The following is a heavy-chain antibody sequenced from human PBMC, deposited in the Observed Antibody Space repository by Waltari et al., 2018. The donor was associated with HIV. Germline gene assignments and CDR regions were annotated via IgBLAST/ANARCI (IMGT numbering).Heavy chain of an antibody. Sequence: QVQLVESGGGVVQPGRSLRLSCAASGFTFSNYGMPWVLQAPGEGLEWVALIWDDGSNKFYADSVKGRFIISRDNSKNTLYLQINSLRADDTAVYYCTRDKQTTGATLDYWGQGTLVTVSS. CDR2: IWDDGSNK. CDR3: TRDKQTTGATLDY. J-gene: IGHJ4*02. V-gene: IGHV3-33*01. D-gene: IGHD2-15*01. CDR1: GFTFSNYG.